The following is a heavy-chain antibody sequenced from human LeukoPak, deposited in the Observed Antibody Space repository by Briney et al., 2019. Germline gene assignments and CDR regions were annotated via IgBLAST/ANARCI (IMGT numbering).Heavy chain of an antibody. J-gene: IGHJ4*02. CDR3: ARDPPLGYCSSSSCPHLDY. CDR2: ISSSSSFI. V-gene: IGHV3-21*01. D-gene: IGHD2-2*01. Sequence: GESLRLSCAASGFTFSRYSMNWVRQAPGKGLEWLSSISSSSSFIYYADSVKGRFTVSRDNAKNSLYLQMNSLRAEDTAVYYCARDPPLGYCSSSSCPHLDYWGQGTLVTVSS. CDR1: GFTFSRYS.